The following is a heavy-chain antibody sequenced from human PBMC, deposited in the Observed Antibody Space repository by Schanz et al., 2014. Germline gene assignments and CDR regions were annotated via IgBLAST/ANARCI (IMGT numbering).Heavy chain of an antibody. CDR3: AMGRGCYDY. CDR2: IIPVLNIA. V-gene: IGHV1-69*02. CDR1: GGTFSSYT. Sequence: QLVQSGAEEKKPGSSVKVSCKLSGGTFSSYTISWMRQAPGQGLEWMGKIIPVLNIATYARRFQGRVSPTADASTNTAYMELGSLTSEDSAVHYSAMGRGCYDYWGQGTLVTVSS. J-gene: IGHJ4*02. D-gene: IGHD2-21*01.